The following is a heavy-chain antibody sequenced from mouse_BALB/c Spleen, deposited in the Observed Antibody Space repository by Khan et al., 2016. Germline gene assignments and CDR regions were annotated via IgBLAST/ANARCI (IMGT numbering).Heavy chain of an antibody. D-gene: IGHD2-1*01. V-gene: IGHV14-1*02. CDR3: ARGYYGNYAAY. CDR2: IDPENGNT. CDR1: GFNIKDNF. Sequence: VQLQQSGAELVRPGASVKLSCKASGFNIKDNFIHWVKQRPEQGLECIGWIDPENGNTIYAPKFQGRASITAATYSNTAYLQLSSLTSEDTAVYDCARGYYGNYAAYWGQGALVTVSA. J-gene: IGHJ3*01.